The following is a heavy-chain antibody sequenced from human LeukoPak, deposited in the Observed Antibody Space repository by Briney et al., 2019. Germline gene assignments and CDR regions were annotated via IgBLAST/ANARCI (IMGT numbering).Heavy chain of an antibody. J-gene: IGHJ1*01. D-gene: IGHD2-15*01. CDR1: GGSISSSSYY. V-gene: IGHV4-39*01. CDR3: ARHGGTMFQH. CDR2: IYYSGST. Sequence: SETLSLTCTVSGGSISSSSYYWGWIRQPPGRELEWIGSIYYSGSTYYNPSLKSRVTISVDTSKNQFSLKLSSVTAADTAVYYCARHGGTMFQHWGQGTLVTVSS.